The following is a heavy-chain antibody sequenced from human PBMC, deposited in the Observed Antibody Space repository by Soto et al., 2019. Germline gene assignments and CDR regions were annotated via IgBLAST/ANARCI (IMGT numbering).Heavy chain of an antibody. J-gene: IGHJ3*02. Sequence: PGGSLRLSCAASGFTFSSYSMNWVRQAPGKGLEWVSYISSSSSTIYYADSVKGRFTISRDNAKNSLYLQMNSLRAEDTAVYYCASDVIAVAGTRGAFEIWGQGTMVIVSS. CDR3: ASDVIAVAGTRGAFEI. CDR2: ISSSSSTI. D-gene: IGHD6-19*01. CDR1: GFTFSSYS. V-gene: IGHV3-48*01.